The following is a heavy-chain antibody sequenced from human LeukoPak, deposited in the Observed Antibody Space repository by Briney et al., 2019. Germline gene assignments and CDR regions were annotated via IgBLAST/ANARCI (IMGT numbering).Heavy chain of an antibody. CDR2: IYYSGST. CDR1: GGSFSGYY. Sequence: RSSETLSLTCAVYGGSFSGYYWSWIRQPPGKGLEWIGYIYYSGSTYYNPSLKSRVTISVDTSKNQFSLKLSSVTAADTAVYYCAREGMGANDYWGQGTLVTVSS. CDR3: AREGMGANDY. V-gene: IGHV4-30-4*08. J-gene: IGHJ4*02. D-gene: IGHD1-26*01.